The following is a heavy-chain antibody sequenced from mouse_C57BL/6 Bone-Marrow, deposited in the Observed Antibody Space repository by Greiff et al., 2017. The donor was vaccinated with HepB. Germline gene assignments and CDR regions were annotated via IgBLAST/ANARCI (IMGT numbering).Heavy chain of an antibody. Sequence: EVKLMESEGGLVQPGSSMKLSCTASGFTFSDYYMAWVRQVPEKGLEWVANINYDGSSTYYLDSLKSRFIISRDNAKNILYLQMSSLKSEDTATYYCARDGYGSSYDYWGQGTTLTVSS. J-gene: IGHJ2*01. CDR1: GFTFSDYY. CDR2: INYDGSST. D-gene: IGHD1-1*01. CDR3: ARDGYGSSYDY. V-gene: IGHV5-16*01.